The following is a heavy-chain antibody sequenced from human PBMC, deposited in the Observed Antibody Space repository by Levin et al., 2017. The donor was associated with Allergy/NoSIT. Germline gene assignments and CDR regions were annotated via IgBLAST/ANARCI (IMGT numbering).Heavy chain of an antibody. CDR3: AREPPYDSSGSPVPNSVWFDY. J-gene: IGHJ4*02. CDR2: INPNSGGT. Sequence: PLASVKVSCKASGYTFTGYYIHWVRQAPGQGLEWMGWINPNSGGTNYAQKFQGRVTMTRDTSISTAYMELSSLISVDTAVYYCAREPPYDSSGSPVPNSVWFDYWGQGTLVTVSS. D-gene: IGHD3-22*01. V-gene: IGHV1-2*02. CDR1: GYTFTGYY.